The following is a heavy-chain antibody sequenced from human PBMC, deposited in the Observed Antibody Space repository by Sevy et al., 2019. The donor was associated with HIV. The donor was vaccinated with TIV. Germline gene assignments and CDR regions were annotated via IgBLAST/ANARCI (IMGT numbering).Heavy chain of an antibody. J-gene: IGHJ4*02. V-gene: IGHV3-73*01. CDR3: TTYLGYCRSTSCHYYFDN. CDR1: GFTFSGSA. CDR2: IRMKANSYAT. D-gene: IGHD2-2*03. Sequence: GGSLMLSCAASGFTFSGSALHWVRQASGKGLEWVDRIRMKANSYATAYAASVKGRFTISRDDSKNSAYLQMNSLKTEDTAVYYCTTYLGYCRSTSCHYYFDNWGQGTLVTVSS.